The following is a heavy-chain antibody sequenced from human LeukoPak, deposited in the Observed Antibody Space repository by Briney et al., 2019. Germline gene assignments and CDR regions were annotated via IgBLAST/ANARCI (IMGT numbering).Heavy chain of an antibody. D-gene: IGHD6-13*01. Sequence: GGSLRLSCAASGFIVSNNYMSWVRQAPGKGPEWVSVIYSGGSTYYADSVKGRFTISRDNSKTTLYLQMNSLRAEDTAVYYCARGEGGIAAAGTDFWGQGTLVTVSS. CDR2: IYSGGST. J-gene: IGHJ4*02. CDR3: ARGEGGIAAAGTDF. CDR1: GFIVSNNY. V-gene: IGHV3-53*01.